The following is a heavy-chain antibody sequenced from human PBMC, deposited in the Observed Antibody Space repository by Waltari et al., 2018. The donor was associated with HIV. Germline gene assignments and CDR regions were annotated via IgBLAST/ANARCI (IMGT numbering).Heavy chain of an antibody. CDR1: GFPFMSFW. V-gene: IGHV3-7*01. Sequence: EVQLVESGGGLVQPGGSLRLPCAASGFPFMSFWMSLVRQAPGKGLEWVANIKQDGSEIYYVDSVKGRFTISRDNAKNSLYLQMNSLRAEDTAVYFCARRGGRSSPLGYWGQGTLVTVSS. D-gene: IGHD6-13*01. CDR2: IKQDGSEI. J-gene: IGHJ4*02. CDR3: ARRGGRSSPLGY.